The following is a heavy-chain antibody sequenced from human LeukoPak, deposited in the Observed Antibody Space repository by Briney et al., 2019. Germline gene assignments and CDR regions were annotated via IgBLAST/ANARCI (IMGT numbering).Heavy chain of an antibody. Sequence: GASLKVSCKASGYTFTGYYMHWVRQAPGQGLEWMGWINPNSGGTNYAQKFQGRVTMTRDTSISTAYMELSRLRSDDTAVYYCARSLRALSGYQLYWGQGTLVTVSS. CDR1: GYTFTGYY. CDR2: INPNSGGT. J-gene: IGHJ4*02. CDR3: ARSLRALSGYQLY. D-gene: IGHD3-22*01. V-gene: IGHV1-2*02.